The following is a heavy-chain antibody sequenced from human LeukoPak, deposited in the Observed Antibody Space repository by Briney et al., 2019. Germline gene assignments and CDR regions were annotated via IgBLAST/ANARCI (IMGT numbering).Heavy chain of an antibody. CDR3: ARGAYGDYLDY. J-gene: IGHJ4*02. D-gene: IGHD4-17*01. CDR2: IWYDRSNK. CDR1: GFTFSSYG. V-gene: IGHV3-33*01. Sequence: GGSLRLSCAASGFTFSSYGMHWVRQAPGKGLEWVAVIWYDRSNKYYADSVKGRFTISRDNSKNTLYLQMNSLRAEDTAVYYCARGAYGDYLDYWGQGTLVTVSS.